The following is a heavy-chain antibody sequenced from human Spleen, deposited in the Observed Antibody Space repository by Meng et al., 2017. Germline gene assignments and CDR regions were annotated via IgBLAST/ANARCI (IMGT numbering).Heavy chain of an antibody. CDR2: ISSSGSTI. CDR3: ARDDTRFCSSGSCGAFDI. Sequence: GESLKISCAASGFTFSSYWMSWVRQAPGKGLEWVSYISSSGSTISYADSVKGRFTISRDNAKNSLYLQMNSLRAEDTAVYYCARDDTRFCSSGSCGAFDIWGQGTMVTVSS. CDR1: GFTFSSYW. J-gene: IGHJ3*02. V-gene: IGHV3-48*04. D-gene: IGHD2-15*01.